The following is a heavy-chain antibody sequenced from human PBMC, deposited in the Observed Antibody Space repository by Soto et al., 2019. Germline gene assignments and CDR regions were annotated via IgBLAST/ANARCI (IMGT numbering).Heavy chain of an antibody. CDR1: GYTFTSYA. D-gene: IGHD6-19*01. V-gene: IGHV1-3*01. CDR3: ARGIAVDGTYFDY. J-gene: IGHJ4*02. Sequence: QVQLVQSGAEVKKPGASVKVSCKASGYTFTSYAMHWVRQAPGQRLECMGWINAGNGNTKYSQTFQGRVTITRPTSAGTANMELSRLRSADTAVYYYARGIAVDGTYFDYWGQGTLVTVSS. CDR2: INAGNGNT.